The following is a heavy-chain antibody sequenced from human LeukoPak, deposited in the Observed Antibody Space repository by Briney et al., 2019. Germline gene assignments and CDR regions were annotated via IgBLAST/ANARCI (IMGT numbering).Heavy chain of an antibody. CDR2: IHPRDGSA. CDR1: GYSFTSNY. CDR3: ARDQEAFDY. V-gene: IGHV1-46*01. Sequence: ASVKVSCKASGYSFTSNYIHWVRQAPGQGLEWMGMIHPRDGSASYAQKFQGRVTVTRDTSTSTVHMELSGLRSEDTAVYYCARDQEAFDYWGQGTLVTVSS. J-gene: IGHJ4*02.